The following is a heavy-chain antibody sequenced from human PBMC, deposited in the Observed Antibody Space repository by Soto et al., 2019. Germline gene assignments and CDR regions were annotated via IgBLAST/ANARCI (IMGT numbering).Heavy chain of an antibody. J-gene: IGHJ4*02. V-gene: IGHV3-33*01. CDR3: ARDHLPYCSGGSCYSYYFDY. Sequence: ESGGGVVQPGRSLRLSCAASGFTFSSYGMHWVRQAPGKGLEWVAVIWYDGSNKYYADSVKGRFTISRDNSKNTLYLQMNSLRAEDTAVYYCARDHLPYCSGGSCYSYYFDYWGQGTLVTVSS. D-gene: IGHD2-15*01. CDR2: IWYDGSNK. CDR1: GFTFSSYG.